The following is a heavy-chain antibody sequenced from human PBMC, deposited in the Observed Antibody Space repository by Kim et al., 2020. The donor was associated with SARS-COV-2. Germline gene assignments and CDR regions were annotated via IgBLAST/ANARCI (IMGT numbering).Heavy chain of an antibody. CDR1: GFIFSNYA. D-gene: IGHD3-22*01. V-gene: IGHV3-23*01. CDR2: ISGSGSGI. J-gene: IGHJ2*01. CDR3: AKLKNMIVAIIPYYYL. Sequence: GGSLRLSCAASGFIFSNYAMTWVRQAPGKGLEWVAAISGSGSGIFYADSAKGRFTISRDNSKNTVSLQMNSLTADDSALYFCAKLKNMIVAIIPYYYLWG.